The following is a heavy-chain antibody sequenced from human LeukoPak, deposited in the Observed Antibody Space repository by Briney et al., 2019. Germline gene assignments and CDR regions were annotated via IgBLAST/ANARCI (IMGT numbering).Heavy chain of an antibody. V-gene: IGHV3-7*01. D-gene: IGHD3-3*01. CDR3: ARVYDSWSGSNYYMDV. J-gene: IGHJ6*03. Sequence: GGSLRLSCAASGFTYSSYWMSWVRQAPGKGLEWVANIKQDGSEKYYVDSVKGRFTISRDNAKNSLYLQMNSLRAEDTAVYYCARVYDSWSGSNYYMDVWGKGTTVTVSS. CDR1: GFTYSSYW. CDR2: IKQDGSEK.